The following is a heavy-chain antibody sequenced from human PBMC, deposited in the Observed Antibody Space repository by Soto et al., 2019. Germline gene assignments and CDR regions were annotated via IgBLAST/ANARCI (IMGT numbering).Heavy chain of an antibody. Sequence: QVQLVESGGGVVQPGRSLRLSCAASGFTFSSYGMHWVRQAPCKGLEWVAVISYDGSNKYYADSVKGRFTISRDNSKNTLYLQMNSLRAEDTAVYYCANAQGGGYDYLFDYWGQGTLVTVSS. CDR3: ANAQGGGYDYLFDY. V-gene: IGHV3-30*18. CDR1: GFTFSSYG. D-gene: IGHD5-12*01. CDR2: ISYDGSNK. J-gene: IGHJ4*02.